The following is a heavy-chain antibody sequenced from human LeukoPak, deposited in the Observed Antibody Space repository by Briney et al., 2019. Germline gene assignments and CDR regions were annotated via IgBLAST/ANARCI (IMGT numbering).Heavy chain of an antibody. V-gene: IGHV4-61*02. CDR1: GGSISSISYY. Sequence: PSETLSLTCTVSGGSISSISYYWSWIRQPAGKGLEWIGRIYTSGSTNYNPSLKSRVTMSVDTSKNQFSLKLSSVTAADTAVYYCARARHGSSSWYDYWGQGTLVTVSS. D-gene: IGHD6-13*01. J-gene: IGHJ4*02. CDR3: ARARHGSSSWYDY. CDR2: IYTSGST.